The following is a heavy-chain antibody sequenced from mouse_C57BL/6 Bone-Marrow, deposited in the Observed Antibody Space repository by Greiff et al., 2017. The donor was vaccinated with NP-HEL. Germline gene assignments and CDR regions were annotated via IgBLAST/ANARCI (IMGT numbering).Heavy chain of an antibody. CDR3: AISHYGSSGDWYFDV. CDR1: GYTFTSYW. J-gene: IGHJ1*03. V-gene: IGHV1-74*01. CDR2: IHPSDSDT. D-gene: IGHD1-1*01. Sequence: QVQLQQPGAELVKPGASVKVSCKASGYTFTSYWMHWVKQRPGQGLEWIGRIHPSDSDTNYNQKFKGKATLTVDNSSSTAYMQLSSLTSEDSAVYYLAISHYGSSGDWYFDVWGTGTTVTVSS.